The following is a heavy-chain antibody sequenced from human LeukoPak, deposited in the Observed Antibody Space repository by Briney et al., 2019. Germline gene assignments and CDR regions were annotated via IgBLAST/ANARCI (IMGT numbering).Heavy chain of an antibody. CDR2: ISGSGGST. CDR3: ALNYQQSSRRSRGFDY. Sequence: GGSLRLSCAASGFTFSSYAMSWVRQAPGKGLEWVSAISGSGGSTYYADSVKGRFTISRDNSKNTLYLQMNNLRAEDTAVYYCALNYQQSSRRSRGFDYWGQGTLVTVSS. CDR1: GFTFSSYA. J-gene: IGHJ4*02. D-gene: IGHD5-24*01. V-gene: IGHV3-23*01.